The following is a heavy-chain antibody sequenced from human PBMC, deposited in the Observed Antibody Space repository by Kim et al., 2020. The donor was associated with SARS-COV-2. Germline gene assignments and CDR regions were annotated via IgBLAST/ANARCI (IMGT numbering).Heavy chain of an antibody. CDR3: ARAYCSSTSCRWAFDP. V-gene: IGHV6-1*01. D-gene: IGHD2-2*01. Sequence: SQTLSLTCAISGDSVSSNSAAWNWIRQSPSRGLEWLGRTYYRSKWYNDYAVSVKSRITINPDTSKNQFSLQLNSVTPEDTAVYYCARAYCSSTSCRWAFDPWGQGTLVTVSS. J-gene: IGHJ5*02. CDR1: GDSVSSNSAA. CDR2: TYYRSKWYN.